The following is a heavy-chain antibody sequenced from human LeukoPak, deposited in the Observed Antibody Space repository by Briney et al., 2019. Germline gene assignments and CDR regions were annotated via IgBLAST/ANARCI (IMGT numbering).Heavy chain of an antibody. J-gene: IGHJ4*02. CDR3: ARESITGDRDFDY. V-gene: IGHV3-21*01. CDR1: GFTFSSYS. D-gene: IGHD7-27*01. CDR2: ISSSSSYI. Sequence: GGSLRLSCAASGFTFSSYSMNWVRQAPGKGLEWVSSISSSSSYIYYADSVKGRFTISRDNAKNSLYLQMNSLRAEDTAVYYCARESITGDRDFDYWGQGTLITVSS.